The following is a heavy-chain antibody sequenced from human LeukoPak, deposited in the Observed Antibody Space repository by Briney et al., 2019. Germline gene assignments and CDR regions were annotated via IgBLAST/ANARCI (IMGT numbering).Heavy chain of an antibody. Sequence: GGSLRLSCVASGFTFSSYGMHWVRQAPGKGLEWVALTRYDGSNEYYTDSVKGRFTLSRDISKNTLYLQMNSLRAEDTAVYYCAKGSSGWSIDYWGQGTLVTVSS. CDR2: TRYDGSNE. V-gene: IGHV3-30*02. J-gene: IGHJ4*02. CDR3: AKGSSGWSIDY. CDR1: GFTFSSYG. D-gene: IGHD6-19*01.